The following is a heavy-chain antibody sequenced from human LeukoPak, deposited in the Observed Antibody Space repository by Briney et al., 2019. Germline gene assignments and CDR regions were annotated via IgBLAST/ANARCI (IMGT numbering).Heavy chain of an antibody. J-gene: IGHJ4*02. Sequence: GGSLRLSCAASGFTFSSYWMSWVRQAPGKGLEWVANIKQDGSEKYYVDSVKGRFTISRDNAKNSLYLQMNSLRAEDTAVYYCARVVYYDSSGPYPDYWGQGTLVTVSS. CDR2: IKQDGSEK. D-gene: IGHD3-22*01. CDR1: GFTFSSYW. V-gene: IGHV3-7*01. CDR3: ARVVYYDSSGPYPDY.